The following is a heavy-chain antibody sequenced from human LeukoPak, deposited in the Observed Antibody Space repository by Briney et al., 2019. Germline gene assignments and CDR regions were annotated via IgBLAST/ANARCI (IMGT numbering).Heavy chain of an antibody. D-gene: IGHD3-10*01. CDR1: GYTFTGYY. CDR3: ARSQGPMVRGVIGY. V-gene: IGHV1-2*02. CDR2: INPNSGGT. J-gene: IGHJ4*02. Sequence: ASVKVSCKASGYTFTGYYMHWVRQAPGQGLEWMGWINPNSGGTNYAQKFQGRVSMTRDTSISTAYMELSRLRSDDTAVYYCARSQGPMVRGVIGYWGQGTLVTVSS.